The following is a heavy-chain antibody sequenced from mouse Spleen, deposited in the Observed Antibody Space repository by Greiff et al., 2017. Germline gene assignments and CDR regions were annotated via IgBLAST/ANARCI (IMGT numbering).Heavy chain of an antibody. J-gene: IGHJ3*01. V-gene: IGHV1-15*01. CDR1: GYTFTDYE. Sequence: VKLQESGAELVRPGASVTLSCKASGYTFTDYEMHWVKQTPVHGLEWIGAIDPETGGTAYNQKFKGKAILTADKSSSTAYMQLSSLTYEDSAVYYCARSPLFAYWGQGTLVTVSA. CDR3: ARSPLFAY. CDR2: IDPETGGT.